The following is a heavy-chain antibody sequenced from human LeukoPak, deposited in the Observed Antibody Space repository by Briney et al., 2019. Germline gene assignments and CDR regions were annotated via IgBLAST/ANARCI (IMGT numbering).Heavy chain of an antibody. CDR2: IYTSGST. Sequence: PSQTLSLTCTVSGGSISSGSYYWNWIRQPAGKGLEGSGRIYTSGSTNYNPSLKSRVTISVNTSNNQFSLKLSSVTAADTAVYYCARDPPRGYCSGGSCYSTPDYYFYGMDVWGQGTTVTVSS. V-gene: IGHV4-61*02. CDR1: GGSISSGSYY. D-gene: IGHD2-15*01. J-gene: IGHJ6*02. CDR3: ARDPPRGYCSGGSCYSTPDYYFYGMDV.